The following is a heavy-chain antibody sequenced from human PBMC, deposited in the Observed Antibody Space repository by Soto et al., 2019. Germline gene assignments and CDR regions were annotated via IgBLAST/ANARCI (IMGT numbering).Heavy chain of an antibody. CDR3: ASSYGTSWYGDY. CDR2: IIPSYGTP. CDR1: GGSFNNYA. J-gene: IGHJ4*02. Sequence: QVQLVQSGAEVKKPGSSVKVSCKASGGSFNNYAVTWVRQAPGQGLEWMGGIIPSYGTPNYAQRFQGRVTITADESTSTVSMELSSLKSEDTALYYCASSYGTSWYGDYWGQGTLVTVSS. D-gene: IGHD6-13*01. V-gene: IGHV1-69*01.